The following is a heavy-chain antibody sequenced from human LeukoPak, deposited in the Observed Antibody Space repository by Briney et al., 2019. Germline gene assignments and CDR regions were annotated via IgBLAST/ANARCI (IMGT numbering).Heavy chain of an antibody. V-gene: IGHV1-46*01. Sequence: ASVKVSCKASGYTFISYDINWVRQAPGQGLEWMGIIDPSGGSTSYAQKFQGRVTMTRDTSTSTVYMELSSLRSEDTAVYYCARDLAFDIRGQGTMVTVSS. J-gene: IGHJ3*02. CDR3: ARDLAFDI. CDR1: GYTFISYD. CDR2: IDPSGGST.